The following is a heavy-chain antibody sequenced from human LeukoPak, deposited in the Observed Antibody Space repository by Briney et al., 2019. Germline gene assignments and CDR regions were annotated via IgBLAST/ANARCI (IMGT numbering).Heavy chain of an antibody. J-gene: IGHJ4*02. V-gene: IGHV3-30-3*01. D-gene: IGHD7-27*01. CDR2: TSLDGSNK. CDR1: GFSFTNYD. CDR3: ARDSTLGKPDYFDH. Sequence: PGGSLRLSCVASGFSFTNYDIHWVRQAPGRGLEWVAVTSLDGSNKLYTDTVRGRFIISRDNSKNTVYLQMDSLRAEDTAVYYCARDSTLGKPDYFDHWGQGTLVTVSS.